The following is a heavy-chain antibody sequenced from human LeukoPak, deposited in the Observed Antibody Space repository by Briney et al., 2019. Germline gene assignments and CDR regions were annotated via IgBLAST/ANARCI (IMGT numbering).Heavy chain of an antibody. J-gene: IGHJ4*02. V-gene: IGHV3-23*01. CDR3: ARGEYGSGSYLVY. Sequence: GGSLRLSCAASGFTFSSYAMSWVRQAPGKGLGWVSAIIGRVGGTYYANSVRGGFTISRDNSKNTLYLKMNSLRAEDTAVYYCARGEYGSGSYLVYWGQGTLVTVSP. D-gene: IGHD3-10*01. CDR1: GFTFSSYA. CDR2: IIGRVGGT.